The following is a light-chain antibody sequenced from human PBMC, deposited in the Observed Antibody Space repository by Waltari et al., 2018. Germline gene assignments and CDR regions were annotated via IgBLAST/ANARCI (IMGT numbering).Light chain of an antibody. Sequence: EIVMTQSPLTMSVSPGQGVTLSCTASESVGTNVACSRHKPGQPPRLRISFGSTRDTGVPARISGSGSATDFSLTNISLEAEDFALYYCQQSRQWPRRTFGQGTKLE. V-gene: IGKV3D-15*01. J-gene: IGKJ2*01. CDR2: FGS. CDR3: QQSRQWPRRT. CDR1: ESVGTN.